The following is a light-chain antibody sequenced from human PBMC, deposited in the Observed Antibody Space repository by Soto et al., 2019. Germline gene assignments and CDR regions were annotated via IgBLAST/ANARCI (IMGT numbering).Light chain of an antibody. CDR2: GNS. Sequence: QSVLTQPPSAPGAPGQTVTISCTGSSTNIGAGYDVHWYQQHPGTAPKLLIYGNSNRPSGVPDRFSGSKSGTSASLAITGLQAEDEADYYCQSYDSSLSGLFGGGTQLTVL. V-gene: IGLV1-40*01. J-gene: IGLJ3*02. CDR3: QSYDSSLSGL. CDR1: STNIGAGYD.